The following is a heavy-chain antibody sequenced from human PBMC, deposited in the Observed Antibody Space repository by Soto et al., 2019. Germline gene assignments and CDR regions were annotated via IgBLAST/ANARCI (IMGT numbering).Heavy chain of an antibody. CDR2: IIPVSGAA. Sequence: QVQLVQSGAEVKKPGSSVKVSCKASGGTFGSYAFSWVRQAPGQGLEWMGGIIPVSGAAHYAQKFQGRVRITADESTTTAYMELSSLSSRKTAVYYCRTALGCRGPSGTFDYGGQGPGSSSPQ. J-gene: IGHJ4*02. CDR3: RTALGCRGPSGTFDY. V-gene: IGHV1-69*01. CDR1: GGTFGSYA. D-gene: IGHD2-15*01.